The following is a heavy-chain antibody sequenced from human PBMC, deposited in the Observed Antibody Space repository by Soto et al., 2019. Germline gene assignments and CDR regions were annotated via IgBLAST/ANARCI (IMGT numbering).Heavy chain of an antibody. CDR2: IYYSGGT. CDR3: ARRRYSSSWYENYFDY. CDR1: GGSISSSSYY. Sequence: QLQLQESGPGLVKPSETLSLTCTVSGGSISSSSYYWGWIRQPPGKGLEWIGSIYYSGGTYYNPSLKSPVTISVDTSKNQFYLKLSSVTAADTAVYYCARRRYSSSWYENYFDYWGQGTLVTVSS. D-gene: IGHD6-13*01. J-gene: IGHJ4*02. V-gene: IGHV4-39*01.